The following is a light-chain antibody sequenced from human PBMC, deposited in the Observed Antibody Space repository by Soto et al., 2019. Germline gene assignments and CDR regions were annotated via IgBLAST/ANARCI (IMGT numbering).Light chain of an antibody. Sequence: DIQMTQSPSTLSASVGDRVTITCRASQSISNWLAWYQQKPGKAPKLLIYDASILESGVPSRFSGSGSGTEFTLTISSLQPEDFAVYYCQQDYNLPITFGQGTRLEI. CDR1: QSISNW. CDR3: QQDYNLPIT. J-gene: IGKJ5*01. CDR2: DAS. V-gene: IGKV1-5*01.